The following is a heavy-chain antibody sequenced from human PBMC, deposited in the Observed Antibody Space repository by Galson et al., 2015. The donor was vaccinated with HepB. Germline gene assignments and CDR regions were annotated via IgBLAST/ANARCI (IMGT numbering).Heavy chain of an antibody. V-gene: IGHV3-23*01. Sequence: SLRLSCAASGFTFGSYAMSWVRQAPGKGLEWVSAISGSGGSTYYADSVKGRFTISRDNSKNTLYLQMNSLRAEDTAVYYCAKSGYSGYAYDYWGQGTLVTVSS. J-gene: IGHJ4*02. D-gene: IGHD5-12*01. CDR3: AKSGYSGYAYDY. CDR1: GFTFGSYA. CDR2: ISGSGGST.